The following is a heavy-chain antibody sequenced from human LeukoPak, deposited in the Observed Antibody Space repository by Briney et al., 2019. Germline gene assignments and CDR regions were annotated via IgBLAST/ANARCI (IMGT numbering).Heavy chain of an antibody. CDR2: INHSGST. CDR3: ARGMRYCSSTSCYLRNWFDP. V-gene: IGHV4-34*01. D-gene: IGHD2-2*01. CDR1: GGSFSGYY. J-gene: IGHJ5*02. Sequence: SETLSLTCAAYGGSFSGYYWSWIRQPPGKGLEWIGEINHSGSTNYNPSLKSRVTISVDTSKNQFSLKLSSVTAADTAVYYCARGMRYCSSTSCYLRNWFDPWGQGTLVTVSS.